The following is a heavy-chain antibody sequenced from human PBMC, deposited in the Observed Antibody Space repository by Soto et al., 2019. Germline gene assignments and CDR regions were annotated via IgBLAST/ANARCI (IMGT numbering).Heavy chain of an antibody. J-gene: IGHJ4*02. D-gene: IGHD6-13*01. Sequence: PGGSLRLSCAASGFTFSSYAMHWVRQAPGKGLEYVSVITCDGGNKYYADSVKGRFTISRDNSKNTLYLQMNSLRAEDTAVYYCAKDSYGSSQSNWGQGTLVTVSS. V-gene: IGHV3-30*04. CDR2: ITCDGGNK. CDR3: AKDSYGSSQSN. CDR1: GFTFSSYA.